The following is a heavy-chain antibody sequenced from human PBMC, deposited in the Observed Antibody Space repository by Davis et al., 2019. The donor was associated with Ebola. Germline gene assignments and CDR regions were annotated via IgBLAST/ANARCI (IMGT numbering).Heavy chain of an antibody. J-gene: IGHJ6*02. D-gene: IGHD1-1*01. CDR2: IYYSGST. CDR1: GGSISSYY. CDR3: ARVPPGLTTDYYGMDV. Sequence: PSETLSLTCTVSGGSISSYYWSWIRQPPGKGLEWIGYIYYSGSTYYNPSLKSRVTISVDTSKNQFSLKLSSVTAADTAVYYCARVPPGLTTDYYGMDVWGQGTTVTVSS. V-gene: IGHV4-59*12.